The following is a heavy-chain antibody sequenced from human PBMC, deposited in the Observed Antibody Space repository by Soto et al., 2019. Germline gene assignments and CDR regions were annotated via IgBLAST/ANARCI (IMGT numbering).Heavy chain of an antibody. V-gene: IGHV3-15*01. D-gene: IGHD2-2*01. J-gene: IGHJ4*02. CDR2: IKSKADGGTT. CDR3: STTVIGYCSSPSCYAGDF. Sequence: TGGSLRLSCAASGFTFTNAWMSWVRQAPGKGLEWVGRIKSKADGGTTDYAAPVKGRFTISRDDSENTLFLQMNSLKAEDTAIYYCSTTVIGYCSSPSCYAGDFWGQGSLVTVSS. CDR1: GFTFTNAW.